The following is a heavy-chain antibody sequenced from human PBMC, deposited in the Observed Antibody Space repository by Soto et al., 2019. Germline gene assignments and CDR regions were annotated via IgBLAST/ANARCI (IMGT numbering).Heavy chain of an antibody. J-gene: IGHJ4*02. V-gene: IGHV1-69*13. Sequence: GGSVKVSCKASGGTFSSYAISLVRQAPGQGLEWMGGIIPIFGTANYAQKFQGRVTITADESTSTAYMELSSLRSEDTAVYYCARDRAYDSSGYYEPQFDYWGQGTLVTGSS. CDR1: GGTFSSYA. CDR3: ARDRAYDSSGYYEPQFDY. CDR2: IIPIFGTA. D-gene: IGHD3-22*01.